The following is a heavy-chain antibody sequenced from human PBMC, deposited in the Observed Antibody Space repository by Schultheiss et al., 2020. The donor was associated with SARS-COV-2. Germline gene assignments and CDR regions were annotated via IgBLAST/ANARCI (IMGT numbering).Heavy chain of an antibody. J-gene: IGHJ5*02. V-gene: IGHV3-30*03. CDR3: ARSPIERRAWFDP. CDR1: RFTFSSYA. CDR2: ISYDGRNK. D-gene: IGHD1-1*01. Sequence: GESLKISCGASRFTFSSYAMHWVRQAPGKGLEWVAVISYDGRNKYYADSVKGRFTISRDNTKNTLYLQMNSLRAEDSAVYYCARSPIERRAWFDPWGQGTLVTVSS.